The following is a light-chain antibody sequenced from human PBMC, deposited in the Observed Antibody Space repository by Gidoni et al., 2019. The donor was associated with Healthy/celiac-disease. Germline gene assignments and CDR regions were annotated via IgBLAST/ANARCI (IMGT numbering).Light chain of an antibody. Sequence: DIQMTQSPSSLSASVGDRVTITCRASQSISSYLNWYQQKPGKAPKLLIYAASSLQSGVPSRVSGSGSGTDFTLTISSLQPEDFATYYCQQSYSTPTFGQXTRLEIK. V-gene: IGKV1-39*01. CDR2: AAS. CDR3: QQSYSTPT. J-gene: IGKJ5*01. CDR1: QSISSY.